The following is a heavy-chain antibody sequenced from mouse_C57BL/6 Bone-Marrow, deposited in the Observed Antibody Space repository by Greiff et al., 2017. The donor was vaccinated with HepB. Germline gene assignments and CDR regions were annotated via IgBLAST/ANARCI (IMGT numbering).Heavy chain of an antibody. V-gene: IGHV1-62-2*01. D-gene: IGHD2-3*01. Sequence: QVQLQQSGAELVKPGASVKLSCKASGYTFTEYTIHWVKQRSGQGLEWIGWFYPGSGSIKYNEKFKDKVTLTADKSSSTVYMELSRLTSEDSAVYFCARHDDGYYDWFAYWGQGTLVTVSA. J-gene: IGHJ3*01. CDR2: FYPGSGSI. CDR3: ARHDDGYYDWFAY. CDR1: GYTFTEYT.